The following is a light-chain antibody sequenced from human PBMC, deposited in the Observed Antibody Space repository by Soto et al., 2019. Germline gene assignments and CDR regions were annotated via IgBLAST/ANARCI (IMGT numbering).Light chain of an antibody. Sequence: NFMLTQPHSVSESPGKTVTISCTRSSGSIASNYVQWYQQRPCSAPTTVIYADNQRPSGVPDRFSGSIDSSSNSASLTISGLKTEDEADYYCQSYDSSNVVFGGGTKVTVL. CDR2: ADN. CDR3: QSYDSSNVV. J-gene: IGLJ2*01. V-gene: IGLV6-57*04. CDR1: SGSIASNY.